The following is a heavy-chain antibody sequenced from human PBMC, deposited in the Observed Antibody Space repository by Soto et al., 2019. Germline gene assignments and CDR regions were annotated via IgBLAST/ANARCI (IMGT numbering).Heavy chain of an antibody. CDR1: GFTFSNAW. Sequence: GGSLRLSCAASGFTFSNAWMNWVRQAPGKGLEWVGRIKSKTDGGTTDYAAPVKGRFTISRDDSKNTLYLQMNSLKTEDAAVYYCTTDPVTMIVVVPSSGWGQGTLVTVSS. CDR3: TTDPVTMIVVVPSSG. CDR2: IKSKTDGGTT. D-gene: IGHD3-22*01. V-gene: IGHV3-15*07. J-gene: IGHJ4*02.